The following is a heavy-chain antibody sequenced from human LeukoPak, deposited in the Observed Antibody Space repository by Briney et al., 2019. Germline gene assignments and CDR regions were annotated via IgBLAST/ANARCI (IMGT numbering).Heavy chain of an antibody. CDR1: GFTFDDYG. CDR3: AREGPYDSSGYYDY. CDR2: INWNGGST. Sequence: PGGSLRLSCAASGFTFDDYGMSWVRQAQGKGLEWVSGINWNGGSTGYADSVKGRSTISRDNAKNSLYLQMNSLRAEDTALYYCAREGPYDSSGYYDYWGQGTLVTVSS. J-gene: IGHJ4*02. V-gene: IGHV3-20*04. D-gene: IGHD3-22*01.